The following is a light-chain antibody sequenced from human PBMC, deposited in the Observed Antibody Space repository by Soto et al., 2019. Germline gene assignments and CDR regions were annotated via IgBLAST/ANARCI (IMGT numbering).Light chain of an antibody. CDR3: QQCDTYPSTWT. Sequence: DIQRTQSPSTLSASVGDRVTITCRASQSISSWLAWYQQKPGKAPRLLIYKASTLESGVPSRFSGSGSGTEFTLTISSLQPDDFATYYCQQCDTYPSTWTFGQGTKVDIK. CDR2: KAS. V-gene: IGKV1-5*03. CDR1: QSISSW. J-gene: IGKJ1*01.